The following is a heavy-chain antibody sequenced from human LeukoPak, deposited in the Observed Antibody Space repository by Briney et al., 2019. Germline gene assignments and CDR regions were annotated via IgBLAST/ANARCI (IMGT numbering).Heavy chain of an antibody. J-gene: IGHJ5*02. CDR2: IYYSGST. D-gene: IGHD2-2*01. Sequence: SETLSLTCTVSGGSISSSSYYWGWIRQPPGKGLEWIGSIYYSGSTYYNPSLKSRVTISVGTSKNQFSLKLSSVTAADTAVYYCARVLNRRVPAASLDPWGQGTLVTVSS. CDR3: ARVLNRRVPAASLDP. CDR1: GGSISSSSYY. V-gene: IGHV4-39*07.